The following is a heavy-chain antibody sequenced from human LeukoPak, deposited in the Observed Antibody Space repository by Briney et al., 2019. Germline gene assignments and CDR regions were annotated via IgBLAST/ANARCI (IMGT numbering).Heavy chain of an antibody. CDR1: GGSMSSYY. CDR2: IYYSGST. Sequence: SETLSLTCTVSGGSMSSYYWSWIRQPPGKGLEWIGYIYYSGSTNYNPSLKSRVIISVDTSKNQFSLKLSSVTAADTAVYYCARMGFGVVRRDYYYYMDVWGKGTTVTVSS. CDR3: ARMGFGVVRRDYYYYMDV. V-gene: IGHV4-59*01. D-gene: IGHD3-3*01. J-gene: IGHJ6*03.